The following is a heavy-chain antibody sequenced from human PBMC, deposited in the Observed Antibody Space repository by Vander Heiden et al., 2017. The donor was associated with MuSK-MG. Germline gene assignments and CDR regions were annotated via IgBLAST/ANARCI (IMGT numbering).Heavy chain of an antibody. Sequence: QITLKESGPTLVKPTQTLTLTCTFSRFSLSTRGLGVGWIRQPPGKALEWLAILYWDDDKRYSPALKSRLTITEDTSKHQVVRTMTKMETVETATYYFTHADKAAGMYYFDDWRQGTMVTVFS. V-gene: IGHV2-5*02. CDR1: RFSLSTRGLG. D-gene: IGHD6-13*01. J-gene: IGHJ4*02. CDR2: LYWDDDK. CDR3: THADKAAGMYYFDD.